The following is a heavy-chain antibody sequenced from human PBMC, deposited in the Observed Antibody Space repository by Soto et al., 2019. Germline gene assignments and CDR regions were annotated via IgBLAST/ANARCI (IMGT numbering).Heavy chain of an antibody. D-gene: IGHD2-21*02. CDR1: GFTFSSYS. V-gene: IGHV3-21*01. CDR2: ISRSSSYI. Sequence: GGSLRLSCAASGFTFSSYSMNWVRQAPGKGLEWVSSISRSSSYIYYADSVKGRFTISRDDAKNSLYLQMNSLRAEDTAVYYCARDAYCGGDCYSGYFDYWGQGTLVTVSS. CDR3: ARDAYCGGDCYSGYFDY. J-gene: IGHJ4*02.